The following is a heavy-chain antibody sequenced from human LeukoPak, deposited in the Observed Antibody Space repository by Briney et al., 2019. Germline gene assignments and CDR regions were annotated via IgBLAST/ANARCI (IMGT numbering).Heavy chain of an antibody. J-gene: IGHJ6*03. Sequence: PSETLSLTCTVSGYSISSGYYWGWIRQPPGKGLEWIGSIYYSGSTYYNPSLKSRVTISVDTSKNQFSLKLSSVTAADTAVYYCATVVVAANYYYYMDVWGKGTTVTISS. V-gene: IGHV4-38-2*02. CDR3: ATVVVAANYYYYMDV. D-gene: IGHD2-15*01. CDR2: IYYSGST. CDR1: GYSISSGYY.